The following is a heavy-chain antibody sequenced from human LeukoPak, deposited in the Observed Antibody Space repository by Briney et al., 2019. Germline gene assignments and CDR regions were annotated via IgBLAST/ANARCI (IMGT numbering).Heavy chain of an antibody. CDR1: GFTFSSYE. CDR3: ARNYRGGDY. Sequence: GGSLRLSCAASGFTFSSYEMNWVRQAPGKGLEWVSYISSSGSTIYYADSVKGRFTISRDNAKNSLYLQMNSLRAEGTAVYYCARNYRGGDYWSQGTLVTVSS. J-gene: IGHJ4*02. V-gene: IGHV3-48*03. D-gene: IGHD1-7*01. CDR2: ISSSGSTI.